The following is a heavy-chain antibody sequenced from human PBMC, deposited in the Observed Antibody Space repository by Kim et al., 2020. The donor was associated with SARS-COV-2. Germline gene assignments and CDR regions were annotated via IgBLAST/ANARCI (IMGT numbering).Heavy chain of an antibody. CDR3: ASILITIFGVVLNDAFDI. CDR1: GGSISSYY. D-gene: IGHD3-3*01. J-gene: IGHJ3*02. Sequence: SETLSLTCTVSGGSISSYYWSWIRQPAGKGLEWIGRIYTSGSTNYNPSLKSRVTMSVDTSKNQFSLKLSSVTAADTAVYYCASILITIFGVVLNDAFDIWGQGTMVTVSS. CDR2: IYTSGST. V-gene: IGHV4-4*07.